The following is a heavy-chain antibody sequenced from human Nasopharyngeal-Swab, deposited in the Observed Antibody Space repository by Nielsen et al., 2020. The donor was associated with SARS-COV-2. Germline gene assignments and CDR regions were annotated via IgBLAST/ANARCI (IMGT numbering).Heavy chain of an antibody. CDR2: IDTTGDT. CDR3: ARGDGIYCGGGNCYAVDPFEI. CDR1: GFTFSSFE. Sequence: GESLKISCAASGFTFSSFEVHWVRQVSGKGLEWVSAIDTTGDTYYPDSAKGRFTISRENAKNSLFLQINSLRVEDTAMYYCARGDGIYCGGGNCYAVDPFEIWGQGTMVTVSS. D-gene: IGHD2-15*01. J-gene: IGHJ3*02. V-gene: IGHV3-13*01.